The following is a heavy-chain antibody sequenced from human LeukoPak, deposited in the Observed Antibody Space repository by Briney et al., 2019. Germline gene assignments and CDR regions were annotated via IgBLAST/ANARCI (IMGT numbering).Heavy chain of an antibody. Sequence: GGSLRLSCAASGLTIINYAMAWVRQAPGKGLEWVSSITNSGGTTYYADSVKGRFTISRDNSKNTLYLQMNSLRAEDTAMYYCAKDYRTGWHYWGQGTLVTVSS. V-gene: IGHV3-23*01. J-gene: IGHJ4*02. CDR3: AKDYRTGWHY. D-gene: IGHD6-19*01. CDR2: ITNSGGTT. CDR1: GLTIINYA.